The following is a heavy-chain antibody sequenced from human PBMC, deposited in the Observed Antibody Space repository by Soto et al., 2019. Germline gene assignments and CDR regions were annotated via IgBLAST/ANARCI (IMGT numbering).Heavy chain of an antibody. J-gene: IGHJ5*02. CDR2: IYYSGST. D-gene: IGHD6-13*01. Sequence: QVQLQESGPGLVKPSETLSLTCTVSVGSISSYYWSWIQQPPGKGLEWIGYIYYSGSTNYNPSLKSRVTISVDTSKNQLSLKLSSVTAADTAMYYCARSSSSRPRNLFDPWGQGTLVTVSS. V-gene: IGHV4-59*01. CDR1: VGSISSYY. CDR3: ARSSSSRPRNLFDP.